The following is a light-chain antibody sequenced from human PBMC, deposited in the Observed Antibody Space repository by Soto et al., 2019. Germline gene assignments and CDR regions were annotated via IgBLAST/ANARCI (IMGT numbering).Light chain of an antibody. V-gene: IGKV3-11*01. CDR2: AAS. Sequence: EIVLTQSPATLSLSPGERATLSCRASQSVNSYLAWYQQKPGQAPRLLIYAASYRATGIPARFSGSGSGTDFTLTISSLEPEDFAIYYCQQRSNWRGLTFGGGTKVEIK. CDR3: QQRSNWRGLT. J-gene: IGKJ4*01. CDR1: QSVNSY.